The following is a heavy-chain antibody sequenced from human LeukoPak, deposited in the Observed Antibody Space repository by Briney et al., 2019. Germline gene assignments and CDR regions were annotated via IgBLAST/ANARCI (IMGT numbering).Heavy chain of an antibody. CDR1: GGSISSSSYY. CDR2: IYYSGST. V-gene: IGHV4-39*07. CDR3: ARDSRWQNAFDI. D-gene: IGHD2-15*01. J-gene: IGHJ3*02. Sequence: SETLSLTCTVSGGSISSSSYYWGWIRQPPGKGLEWIGSIYYSGSTYYNPSLKSRVTISVDTSKNQFSLKLSSVTAADTAVYYCARDSRWQNAFDIWGQGTMVTVSS.